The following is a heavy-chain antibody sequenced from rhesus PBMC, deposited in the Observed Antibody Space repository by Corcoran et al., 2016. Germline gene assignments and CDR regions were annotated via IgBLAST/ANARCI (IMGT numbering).Heavy chain of an antibody. Sequence: EVQLVESGGGLVQPGGSLRLSCAASGFTLSNYWMSWVRQAPGKGLDWVGLIKNKADCGTAAYAESVKGRFTISRDDSKNTLYLQMNSLKTEDTAVYYCTRGGGTAGTVYWGQGVLVTVSS. CDR2: IKNKADCGTA. D-gene: IGHD5-24*01. CDR3: TRGGGTAGTVY. V-gene: IGHV3-16*01. CDR1: GFTLSNYW. J-gene: IGHJ4*01.